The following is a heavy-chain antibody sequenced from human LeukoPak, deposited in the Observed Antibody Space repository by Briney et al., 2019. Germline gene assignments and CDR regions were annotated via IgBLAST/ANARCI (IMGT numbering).Heavy chain of an antibody. CDR1: GFTFSTYW. CDR2: LKQDGSEK. J-gene: IGHJ4*02. D-gene: IGHD5-24*01. CDR3: ARVEYYLDY. V-gene: IGHV3-7*04. Sequence: GGSLRLSCAASGFTFSTYWMSWVRQAPGKRLEWVAILKQDGSEKYYVDSVKGRFTISRDNAKNSLYLQMNSLRVEDTAVYYCARVEYYLDYWGQGSLVTVSS.